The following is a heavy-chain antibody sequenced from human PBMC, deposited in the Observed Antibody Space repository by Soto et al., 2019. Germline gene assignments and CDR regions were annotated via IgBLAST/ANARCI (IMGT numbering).Heavy chain of an antibody. CDR2: ISAYNGNT. CDR1: GYTFTSYG. Sequence: QVQLVQSGAEVKKPGASVKVSCKASGYTFTSYGISWVRQAPGHGLEWMGWISAYNGNTNYAQRLQGRVTMTTDTDTSTSYMEMRSLRSDDTGMYSCARDPPNRSGCYAGFDPWGQGTLVTV. V-gene: IGHV1-18*01. CDR3: ARDPPNRSGCYAGFDP. D-gene: IGHD6-19*01. J-gene: IGHJ5*02.